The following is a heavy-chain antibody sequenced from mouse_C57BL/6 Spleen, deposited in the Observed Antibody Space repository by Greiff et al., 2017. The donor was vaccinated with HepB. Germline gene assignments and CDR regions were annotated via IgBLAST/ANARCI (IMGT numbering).Heavy chain of an antibody. J-gene: IGHJ4*01. CDR1: GFSLTSYG. CDR3: ARQEELLGHYYAMDY. CDR2: IWSDGST. D-gene: IGHD2-1*01. V-gene: IGHV2-6-1*01. Sequence: VQLQESGPGLVAPSQSLSITCTVSGFSLTSYGVHWVRQPPGKGLEWLVVIWSDGSTTYNSALKSRLSISKDNSKSQVFLKMNSLQTDDTAMYYCARQEELLGHYYAMDYWGQGTSVTVSS.